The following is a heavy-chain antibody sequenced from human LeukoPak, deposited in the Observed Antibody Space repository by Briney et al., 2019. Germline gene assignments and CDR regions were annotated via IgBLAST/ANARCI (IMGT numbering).Heavy chain of an antibody. CDR2: IIPILGIA. D-gene: IGHD6-19*01. Sequence: SVKVSCKASGGTFSSYAISWVRQAPGQGLEWMGRIIPILGIANYAQKFQGRVTITADKSTSTAYMELSSLRSEDTAVYYCAKDSGWYISNFQHWGQGTLVTVSS. CDR3: AKDSGWYISNFQH. CDR1: GGTFSSYA. J-gene: IGHJ1*01. V-gene: IGHV1-69*04.